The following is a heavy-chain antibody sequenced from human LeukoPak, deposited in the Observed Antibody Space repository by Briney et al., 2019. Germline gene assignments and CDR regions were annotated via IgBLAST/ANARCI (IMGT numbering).Heavy chain of an antibody. D-gene: IGHD6-19*01. CDR3: ARAAPYSSVFEEGEDFDY. CDR1: GFRFSSYA. CDR2: ISYDGGNK. J-gene: IGHJ4*02. Sequence: GGSLRLSCAASGFRFSSYAMHWVRQAPGKGLEWVAVISYDGGNKHYADSVKGRFTISRDNAKNTLYLQVNSLRTEDTAMYYCARAAPYSSVFEEGEDFDYWGQGTLVTVSS. V-gene: IGHV3-30-3*01.